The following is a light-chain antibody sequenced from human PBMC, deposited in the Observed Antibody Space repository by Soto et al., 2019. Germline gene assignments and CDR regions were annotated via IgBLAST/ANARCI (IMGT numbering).Light chain of an antibody. CDR1: QSVSSTF. CDR2: GAS. CDR3: QQFDSSVT. V-gene: IGKV3-20*01. J-gene: IGKJ1*01. Sequence: EIVLTQSPGSLSLSPGERATLSCRASQSVSSTFFAWYQQRPGQAPRLLMYGASSRATGIPERFSGSGSATDFTLTISRLEHDDFAVYYCQQFDSSVTFGQGTKVEIK.